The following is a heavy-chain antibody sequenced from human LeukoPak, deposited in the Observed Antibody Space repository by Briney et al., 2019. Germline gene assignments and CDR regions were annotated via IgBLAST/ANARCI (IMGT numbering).Heavy chain of an antibody. D-gene: IGHD3-10*01. Sequence: SETLSLTCTVSGGSISSYYWSWIRQRPGKGLEWIGYIYYSGSTNYNPSLKSRVTISVDTSKNQFSLKLSSVTAADTAVYYCARYVVRGVIRYAFDIWGQGTMVTVSS. J-gene: IGHJ3*02. CDR1: GGSISSYY. V-gene: IGHV4-59*01. CDR3: ARYVVRGVIRYAFDI. CDR2: IYYSGST.